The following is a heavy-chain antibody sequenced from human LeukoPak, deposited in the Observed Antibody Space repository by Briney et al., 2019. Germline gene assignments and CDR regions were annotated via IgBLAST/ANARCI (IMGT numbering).Heavy chain of an antibody. CDR1: GFTFKEYG. V-gene: IGHV3-23*01. CDR2: INENARNT. CDR3: TKGDGGWYPIDY. J-gene: IGHJ4*02. D-gene: IGHD6-19*01. Sequence: GGSLRLSCAASGFTFKEYGMSWVRQAPGKGLEWVSTINENARNTHYADSVQGRFTISRDNSKNTLLSQMNSLRADDTALYYCTKGDGGWYPIDYWGQGTLVIVSS.